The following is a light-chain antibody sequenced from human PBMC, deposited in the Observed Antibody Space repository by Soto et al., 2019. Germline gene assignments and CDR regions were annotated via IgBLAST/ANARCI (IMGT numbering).Light chain of an antibody. V-gene: IGLV1-40*01. Sequence: QSVLTQPPSVSGAPGQRVTISCTGSSSNIGAGYDVHWYQQLPETAPKLLISANNNRPSGVPDRFFGFKSGTSAFLAITGLQAEDEADYYCQSFDSSLGGHVVFGGGTKLTVL. CDR3: QSFDSSLGGHVV. CDR1: SSNIGAGYD. J-gene: IGLJ2*01. CDR2: ANN.